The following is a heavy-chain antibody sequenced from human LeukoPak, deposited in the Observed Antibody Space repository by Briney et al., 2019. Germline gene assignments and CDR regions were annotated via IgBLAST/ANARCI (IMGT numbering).Heavy chain of an antibody. Sequence: RSSETLSLTCAVSGGSISSSNWWSWVRQPPGKGLEWIGEIYHSGSTNYNPSLKSRVTISVDKSKNQFSLKLSSVTAADTAVYYCARMIVGATSDYFDYWGQGTLVTVSS. J-gene: IGHJ4*02. CDR2: IYHSGST. CDR1: GGSISSSNW. D-gene: IGHD1-26*01. CDR3: ARMIVGATSDYFDY. V-gene: IGHV4-4*02.